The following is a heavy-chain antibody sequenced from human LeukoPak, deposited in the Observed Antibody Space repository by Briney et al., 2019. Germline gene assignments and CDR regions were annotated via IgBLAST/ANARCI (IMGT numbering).Heavy chain of an antibody. CDR2: INQDGSEK. V-gene: IGHV3-7*01. CDR1: GFTFSSFW. J-gene: IGHJ4*02. CDR3: ARELTPPVDY. Sequence: GGSLRLSCEVSGFTFSSFWMNWVRQAPGKGLEWVANINQDGSEKYYVDSVKGRFTISRDNAKNSLYLQMNSLRAEDTAVYYCARELTPPVDYWGQGTLVTVSS.